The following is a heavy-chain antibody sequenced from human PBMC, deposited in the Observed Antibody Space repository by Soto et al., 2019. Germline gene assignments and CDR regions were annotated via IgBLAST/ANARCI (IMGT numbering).Heavy chain of an antibody. V-gene: IGHV3-53*01. CDR3: AGLRMTTVIVDY. D-gene: IGHD4-17*01. Sequence: EVQLVESGGGLIQPGGSLRLSCAASGFTVSSNYMSWVRQAPGKGLEWVSVIYSGGSTYYADAVKGRFTIYRDNSKNPLHLQMNSLRAEDTAVDYCAGLRMTTVIVDYWGQGTLVTVSS. CDR1: GFTVSSNY. CDR2: IYSGGST. J-gene: IGHJ4*02.